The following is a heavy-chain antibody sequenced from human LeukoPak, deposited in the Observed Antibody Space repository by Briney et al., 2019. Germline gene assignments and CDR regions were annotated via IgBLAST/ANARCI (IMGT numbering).Heavy chain of an antibody. J-gene: IGHJ3*02. CDR3: AREQATFGSAGAFDI. D-gene: IGHD3-16*01. Sequence: GTSLRLSCAASGFTLWRHGMHWLRQTPGKGLEWVAVTWFGGTDYADSVKGRSTVSRDNSKMTLYLQMNYLRVEDTALYYCAREQATFGSAGAFDIWGRGTVVTVSS. V-gene: IGHV3-33*01. CDR2: TWFGGT. CDR1: GFTLWRHG.